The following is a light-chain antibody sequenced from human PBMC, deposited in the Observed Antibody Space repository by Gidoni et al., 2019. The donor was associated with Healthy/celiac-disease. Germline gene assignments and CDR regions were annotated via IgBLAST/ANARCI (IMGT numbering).Light chain of an antibody. CDR3: QHYNGHPWA. CDR1: QSIGFW. Sequence: DIQLPQSPSPLSASAGDRVTITFRASQSIGFWLAWYRQKPGEAPSLLISKASILQSGVPSRFSGSGSRTEFNLTINNLQPDDFATYYCQHYNGHPWAFGQGTKVEIK. V-gene: IGKV1-5*03. J-gene: IGKJ1*01. CDR2: KAS.